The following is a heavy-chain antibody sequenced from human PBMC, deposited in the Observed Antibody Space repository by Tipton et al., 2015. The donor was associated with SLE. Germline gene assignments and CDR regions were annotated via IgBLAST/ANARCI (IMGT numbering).Heavy chain of an antibody. Sequence: SLRLSCAASGFTFSSYSMNWVRQAPGKGLEWVSSISSSSSYIYYADSVKGRFTISRDNSKNTLYLQMNSLRAEDTAVYYCASGQWRDAFDIWGQGTMVTVSS. CDR2: ISSSSSYI. J-gene: IGHJ3*02. V-gene: IGHV3-21*04. D-gene: IGHD6-19*01. CDR1: GFTFSSYS. CDR3: ASGQWRDAFDI.